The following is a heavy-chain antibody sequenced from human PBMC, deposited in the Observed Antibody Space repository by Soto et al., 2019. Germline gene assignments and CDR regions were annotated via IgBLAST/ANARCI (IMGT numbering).Heavy chain of an antibody. CDR1: GFAFISYS. CDR3: ARGQYSGYGPQDY. J-gene: IGHJ4*02. Sequence: PGGSLRLSCAASGFAFISYSMNWGRQAPGRGLEWVSSISSSGSYIYYADSVKGRFTISRDNAKNSLYLQMNSLRAEDTAVYYCARGQYSGYGPQDYWGQGTLVTVSS. D-gene: IGHD5-12*01. V-gene: IGHV3-21*01. CDR2: ISSSGSYI.